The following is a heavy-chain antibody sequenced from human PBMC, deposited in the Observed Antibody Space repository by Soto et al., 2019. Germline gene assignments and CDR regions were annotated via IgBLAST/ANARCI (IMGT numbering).Heavy chain of an antibody. Sequence: ASVKVSCKASGGTFSSYAISWVRQAPGQGLEWMGWISAYNGNTNYAQKLQGRVTMTTDTSTSTAYMELRSLRSDDTAVYYCARDYVLLWFGAHNAFDIWGQGTMVTVSS. V-gene: IGHV1-18*01. J-gene: IGHJ3*02. CDR3: ARDYVLLWFGAHNAFDI. D-gene: IGHD3-10*01. CDR2: ISAYNGNT. CDR1: GGTFSSYA.